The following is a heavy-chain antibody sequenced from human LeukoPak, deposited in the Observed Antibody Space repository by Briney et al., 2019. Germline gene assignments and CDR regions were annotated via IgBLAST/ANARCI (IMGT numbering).Heavy chain of an antibody. V-gene: IGHV4-39*02. CDR2: IYYSGST. J-gene: IGHJ4*02. CDR3: GRENIARGGGGNFDY. D-gene: IGHD3-16*01. Sequence: SETLSLTCTVSGGSISSSSYYWGWIRQPPGKGLEWIGSIYYSGSTYYNPSLKSRVTISVDTSKNQFSLKLSSVTAADTAVYFLGRENIARGGGGNFDYWGQGTLVTVSS. CDR1: GGSISSSSYY.